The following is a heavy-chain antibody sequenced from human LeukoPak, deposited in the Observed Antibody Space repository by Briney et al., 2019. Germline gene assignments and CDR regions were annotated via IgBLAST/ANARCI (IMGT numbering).Heavy chain of an antibody. CDR2: IKTKSYGGTT. D-gene: IGHD5-12*01. V-gene: IGHV3-15*07. CDR3: ATGGYDFSY. J-gene: IGHJ4*02. Sequence: GGSLRLSCTVSGLTFYNTWMNWVRRAPGKGLEWVGRIKTKSYGGTTDYAAPIKGGFIISRDDSKNTLFLQMNSLKTEDTAVYYCATGGYDFSYWGQGTLVTVSS. CDR1: GLTFYNTW.